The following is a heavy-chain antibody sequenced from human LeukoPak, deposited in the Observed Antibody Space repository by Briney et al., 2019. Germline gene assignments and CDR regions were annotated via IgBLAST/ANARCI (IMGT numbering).Heavy chain of an antibody. Sequence: GGSLRLSCVASGFTFSSYAMNWVRQAPGKELEWVSGISGSGGSTYYADSVKGRFTISRDNSKNTLYLQMNSLRAEDTAIYYCARSYSSGSWGQGTLVTVSS. V-gene: IGHV3-23*01. D-gene: IGHD6-19*01. CDR3: ARSYSSGS. CDR2: ISGSGGST. CDR1: GFTFSSYA. J-gene: IGHJ4*02.